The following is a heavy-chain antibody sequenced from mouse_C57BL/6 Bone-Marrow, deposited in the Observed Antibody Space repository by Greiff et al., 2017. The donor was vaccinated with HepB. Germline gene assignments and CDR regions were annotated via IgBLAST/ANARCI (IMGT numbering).Heavy chain of an antibody. V-gene: IGHV1-64*01. CDR1: GYTFTSYW. D-gene: IGHD1-1*01. Sequence: QVQLQQPGAELVKPGASVKLSCKASGYTFTSYWMHWVKQRPGQGLEWIGMIHPNSGSTNYNEKFKSKATLTVDKSSSTAYMQLSSLTSEDSAVYDCARGNPARIYYYGSSYVLYAMDYWGQGTSVTVSS. CDR2: IHPNSGST. CDR3: ARGNPARIYYYGSSYVLYAMDY. J-gene: IGHJ4*01.